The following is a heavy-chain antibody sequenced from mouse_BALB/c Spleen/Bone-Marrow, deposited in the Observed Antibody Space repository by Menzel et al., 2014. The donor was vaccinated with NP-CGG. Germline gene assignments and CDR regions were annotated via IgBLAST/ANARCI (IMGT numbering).Heavy chain of an antibody. V-gene: IGHV5-6-4*01. D-gene: IGHD2-3*01. CDR2: ISSGGSYT. CDR3: TRDLYDGYYYYAMDY. J-gene: IGHJ4*01. Sequence: EVQGVESGGGLVKPGGSLKLSCAASGFTFSSYTMSWVRQTPEKRLEWVATISSGGSYTYYPDSVKGRFTISRDNAENTLYLQMSSLKSEDTAMYYCTRDLYDGYYYYAMDYWGQGTSVTVSS. CDR1: GFTFSSYT.